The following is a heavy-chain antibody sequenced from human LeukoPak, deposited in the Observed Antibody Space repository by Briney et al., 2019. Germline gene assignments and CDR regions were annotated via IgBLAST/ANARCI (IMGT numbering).Heavy chain of an antibody. CDR2: VNPGGSIA. V-gene: IGHV3-74*01. J-gene: IGHJ6*03. Sequence: GGSLRLSCAASGFTFNNYWIHWVRQAPGKGLGWVSRVNPGGSIANFADSVKGRFTISRDNAKNTVYLQTSSLTAEDTAVYYCVRGTYHAYYMDVWGKGTTVTVSS. D-gene: IGHD3-16*01. CDR1: GFTFNNYW. CDR3: VRGTYHAYYMDV.